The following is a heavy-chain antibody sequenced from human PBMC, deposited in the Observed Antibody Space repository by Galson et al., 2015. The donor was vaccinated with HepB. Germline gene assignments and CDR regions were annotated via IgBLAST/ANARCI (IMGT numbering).Heavy chain of an antibody. CDR2: ISSSGSTM. J-gene: IGHJ4*02. D-gene: IGHD1-1*01. CDR1: GFTFSYYS. V-gene: IGHV3-48*01. Sequence: SLRLSCAASGFTFSYYSMNWVRQAPGKGLEWVSYISSSGSTMYYADSVQGRSTISRDNAKNSLYLRMNSLRAEDTAVYFCARENDYYFDYWGQGTLVTVSS. CDR3: ARENDYYFDY.